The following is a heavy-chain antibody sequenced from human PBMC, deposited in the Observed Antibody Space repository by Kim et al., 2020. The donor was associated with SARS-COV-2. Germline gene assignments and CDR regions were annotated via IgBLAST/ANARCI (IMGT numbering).Heavy chain of an antibody. CDR3: ASLVYYYDSSGYYNAFDI. Sequence: SETLSLTCTVSGGSISSGGYYWSWIRQHPGKGLEWIGYIYYSGSTYYNPSLKSRVTISVDTSKNQFSLKLSSVTAADTTVYYCASLVYYYDSSGYYNAFDIWGQGTMVTVSS. V-gene: IGHV4-31*03. CDR2: IYYSGST. D-gene: IGHD3-22*01. CDR1: GGSISSGGYY. J-gene: IGHJ3*02.